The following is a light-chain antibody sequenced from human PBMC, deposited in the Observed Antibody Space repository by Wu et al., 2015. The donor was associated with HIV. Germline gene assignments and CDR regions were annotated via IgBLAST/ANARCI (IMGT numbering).Light chain of an antibody. CDR2: DAS. J-gene: IGKJ5*01. CDR3: QQHSNWPLT. V-gene: IGKV3-11*01. Sequence: EIVLTQSPATLSLSPGERATLSCRASQTISDSLAWYQHKPGQSPRLLIYDASNRATGIPARFSGSGSGTDFTLIISSPEPEDFAVYYCQQHSNWPLTFGQGTRLEIK. CDR1: QTISDS.